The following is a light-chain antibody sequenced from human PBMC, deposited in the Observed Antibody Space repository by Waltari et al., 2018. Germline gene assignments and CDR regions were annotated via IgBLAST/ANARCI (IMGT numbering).Light chain of an antibody. V-gene: IGKV1-39*01. CDR2: AAS. Sequence: DIQMTQSPSSLSASVGDRVTITCRASQSISSYLNWNQQKPGKAPKLLIYAASSLQSGVPSRFSGSGSGTDFTLTISSLQPEDFATYYCQQSYSTPWTFGQGTKVEIK. CDR3: QQSYSTPWT. CDR1: QSISSY. J-gene: IGKJ1*01.